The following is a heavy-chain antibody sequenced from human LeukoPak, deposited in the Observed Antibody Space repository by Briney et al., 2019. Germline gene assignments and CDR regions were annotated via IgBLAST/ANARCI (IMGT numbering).Heavy chain of an antibody. V-gene: IGHV3-30*02. CDR2: IRYDGGNK. CDR1: GFTFSSYG. Sequence: GGSLRLSCAASGFTFSSYGMHWVRQAPGKGLEWVAFIRYDGGNKYYADSVKGRFTISRGNSKNTLYLQMNSLRAEDTAVYYCAGIVGATDAFDIWGQGTMVTVSS. CDR3: AGIVGATDAFDI. D-gene: IGHD1-26*01. J-gene: IGHJ3*02.